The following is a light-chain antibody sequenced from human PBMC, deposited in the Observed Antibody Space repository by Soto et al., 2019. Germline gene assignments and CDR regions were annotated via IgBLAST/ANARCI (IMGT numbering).Light chain of an antibody. CDR3: QQYNFWPPLT. J-gene: IGKJ4*01. CDR2: DAS. Sequence: EIVMTQSPATLSVSPGERATLSCRASQSVNSNLAWYRQKPGQAPRLLISDASTRATGVPARFSGSGSGTVFTLTISSVQSEDSGIYYCQQYNFWPPLTFGGGTKVEIK. CDR1: QSVNSN. V-gene: IGKV3-15*01.